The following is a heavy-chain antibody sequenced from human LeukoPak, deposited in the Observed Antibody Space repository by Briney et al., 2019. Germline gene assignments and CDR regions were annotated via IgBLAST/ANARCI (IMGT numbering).Heavy chain of an antibody. D-gene: IGHD3-9*01. CDR2: IYPGDSDT. CDR1: GYSFTSYW. Sequence: GESLKISCKGSGYSFTSYWIGWVRQMTGKGLEWMGIIYPGDSDTRYSPSFQGQVTISADKSISTAYLQWSSLKASDTAMYYCARCSNTKGYYDILTGYYPGRADAFDIWGQGTMVTVSS. V-gene: IGHV5-51*01. J-gene: IGHJ3*02. CDR3: ARCSNTKGYYDILTGYYPGRADAFDI.